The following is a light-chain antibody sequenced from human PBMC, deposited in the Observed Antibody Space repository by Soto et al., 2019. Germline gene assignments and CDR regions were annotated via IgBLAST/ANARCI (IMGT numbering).Light chain of an antibody. V-gene: IGKV1-5*03. CDR1: QSISDS. J-gene: IGKJ1*01. Sequence: DIPMTQSPSTLSASVGDRVTITCRASQSISDSLAWYQQKPGKAPKLLIYEASSLKGGVPSRFSGSRSGTEYTLTISSLQPDDFATYYCQQYNGYWTFGQGTKVEIK. CDR2: EAS. CDR3: QQYNGYWT.